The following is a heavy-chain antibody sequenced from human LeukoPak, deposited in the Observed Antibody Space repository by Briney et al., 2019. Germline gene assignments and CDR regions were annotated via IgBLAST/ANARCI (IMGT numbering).Heavy chain of an antibody. CDR3: ARARLWFGESPDYFDY. CDR2: ISSSSSTI. J-gene: IGHJ4*02. V-gene: IGHV3-48*01. D-gene: IGHD3-10*01. CDR1: GFAFSSYW. Sequence: GGSLRLSCAASGFAFSSYWMSWVRQAPGKGLEWVSYISSSSSTIYYADSVKGRFTISRDNAKNSLYLQMNSLRAEDTAVYYCARARLWFGESPDYFDYWGQGTLVTVSS.